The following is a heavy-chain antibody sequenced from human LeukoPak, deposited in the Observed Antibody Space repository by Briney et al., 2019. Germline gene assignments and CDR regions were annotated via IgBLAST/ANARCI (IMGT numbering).Heavy chain of an antibody. CDR2: IYYSGST. Sequence: SETLSLTCTVSGGSIRNYYWSWIRQPPGKGLEWIGYIYYSGSTKYNPSLKSRVTISVDASKTQFSLKLNSVTAADTAVYYCARGSRELYYFDYWGQGTLVTVSS. J-gene: IGHJ4*01. CDR3: ARGSRELYYFDY. V-gene: IGHV4-59*01. CDR1: GGSIRNYY. D-gene: IGHD1-7*01.